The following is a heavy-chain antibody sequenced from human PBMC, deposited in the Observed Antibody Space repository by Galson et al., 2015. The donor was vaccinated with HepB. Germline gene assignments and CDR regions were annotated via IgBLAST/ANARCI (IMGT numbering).Heavy chain of an antibody. CDR3: ASTLGYCSSTSCYIGAPYYMDV. V-gene: IGHV1-69*13. J-gene: IGHJ6*03. CDR1: GGTFSSYA. D-gene: IGHD2-2*02. Sequence: SVKVSCKASGGTFSSYAISWVRQAPGQGLEWMGGIIPIFGTANYAQKFQGRVTITADESTSTAYMELSSLRSEDTAVYYCASTLGYCSSTSCYIGAPYYMDVWGKGTTVTVSS. CDR2: IIPIFGTA.